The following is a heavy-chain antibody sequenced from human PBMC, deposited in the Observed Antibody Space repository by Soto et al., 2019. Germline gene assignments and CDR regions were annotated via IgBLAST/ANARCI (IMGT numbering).Heavy chain of an antibody. Sequence: EVQLVESGGGLVQPGRSLRLSCAASGFTFDDYAMHWVRQAPGKGLEWVSGISWNSGSIGYADSVKGRFTISRDNAKNSLYLQMNSLRAEDTALYYCAKRQGTGLAAKNFDFWGQGTLVTVSS. CDR1: GFTFDDYA. CDR2: ISWNSGSI. J-gene: IGHJ4*02. D-gene: IGHD2-15*01. CDR3: AKRQGTGLAAKNFDF. V-gene: IGHV3-9*01.